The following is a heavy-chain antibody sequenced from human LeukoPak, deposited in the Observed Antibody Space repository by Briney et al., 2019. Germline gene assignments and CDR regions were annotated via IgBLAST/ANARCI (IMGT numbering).Heavy chain of an antibody. CDR3: ARAAGYCSSTSCYVRGWFDP. J-gene: IGHJ5*02. CDR1: GGSFSGYY. V-gene: IGHV4-34*01. D-gene: IGHD2-2*01. CDR2: INHSGST. Sequence: PSETLSLTCAVYGGSFSGYYWSWIRQPPGKGLEWIGEINHSGSTNYNPSLKSRVTISVDTSKNQFSLKLSPVTAADTAVYYCARAAGYCSSTSCYVRGWFDPWGQGTLVTVSS.